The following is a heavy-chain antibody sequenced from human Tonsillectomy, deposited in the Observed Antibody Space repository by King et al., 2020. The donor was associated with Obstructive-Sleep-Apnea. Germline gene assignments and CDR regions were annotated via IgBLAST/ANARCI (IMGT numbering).Heavy chain of an antibody. D-gene: IGHD3-3*01. CDR2: ISYDGSNK. CDR3: AREDGGSYDVWSGYSPPHFDY. Sequence: VQLVESGGGVVQPGRSLRLSCAASGFTFSSYAMHWVRQAPGKGLEWVAVISYDGSNKYYADSVKGRFTISRDNSKNTLYLQMNSLRAEDTAVYYCAREDGGSYDVWSGYSPPHFDYWGQGTLVTVSS. J-gene: IGHJ4*02. CDR1: GFTFSSYA. V-gene: IGHV3-30*04.